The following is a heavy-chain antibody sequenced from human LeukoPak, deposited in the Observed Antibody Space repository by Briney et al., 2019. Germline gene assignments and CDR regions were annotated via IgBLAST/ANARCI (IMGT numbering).Heavy chain of an antibody. V-gene: IGHV3-48*03. CDR3: AKDPNFYYCMDV. CDR1: EFTFNSYE. J-gene: IGHJ6*03. Sequence: GGSLRLSCAASEFTFNSYEMNWVRQAPGKGLEWVSYISSSGSTIYYADSVKGRFTISRDNSKSTLYLQMNSLRAEDTAVYYCAKDPNFYYCMDVWGKGTTVTISS. CDR2: ISSSGSTI.